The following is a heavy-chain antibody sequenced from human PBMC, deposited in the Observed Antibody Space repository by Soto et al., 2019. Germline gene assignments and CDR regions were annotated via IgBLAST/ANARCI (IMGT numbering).Heavy chain of an antibody. Sequence: GGSLRLSCAASGFTFSSYAMSWVRQAPGKGLEWVSAISGSGGSTYYADSVKGRFTISRDNSKNTLYLQMNSLRAEDTAVYYCAKDRGGAKGTPRYGMDVWGQGTTVTVSS. V-gene: IGHV3-23*01. J-gene: IGHJ6*02. CDR3: AKDRGGAKGTPRYGMDV. CDR1: GFTFSSYA. CDR2: ISGSGGST. D-gene: IGHD1-26*01.